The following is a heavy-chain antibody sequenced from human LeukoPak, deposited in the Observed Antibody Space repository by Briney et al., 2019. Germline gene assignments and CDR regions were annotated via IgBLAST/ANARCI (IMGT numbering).Heavy chain of an antibody. CDR1: GFSFSVYW. Sequence: PGGSLRLSCAASGFSFSVYWMHWVRQAPGKGPVWVSRIKTDGSITDYADSVKGRFTISRDNAKNTLYLQMNSLRAEDTALYYCAKDPLQQRPYSGSYQIDYWGQGTLVTVSS. CDR3: AKDPLQQRPYSGSYQIDY. D-gene: IGHD1-26*01. CDR2: IKTDGSIT. J-gene: IGHJ4*02. V-gene: IGHV3-74*01.